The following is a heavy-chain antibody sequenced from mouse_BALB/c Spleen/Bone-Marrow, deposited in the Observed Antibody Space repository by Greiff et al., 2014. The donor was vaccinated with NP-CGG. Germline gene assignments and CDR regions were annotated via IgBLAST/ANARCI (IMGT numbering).Heavy chain of an antibody. Sequence: DVQLQESGGGLVQPGGSLRLSCTTSGFTFTDYFMTWVRQPPGKALEWLGFIRNKPNGYTTEYNPSVKGRFTISRDNSQGILYLQMNPLRAEDSAIYYCARDYSGYFDFWGQGTTLPASS. D-gene: IGHD5-1*01. CDR3: ARDYSGYFDF. CDR1: GFTFTDYF. V-gene: IGHV7-3*02. J-gene: IGHJ2*01. CDR2: IRNKPNGYTT.